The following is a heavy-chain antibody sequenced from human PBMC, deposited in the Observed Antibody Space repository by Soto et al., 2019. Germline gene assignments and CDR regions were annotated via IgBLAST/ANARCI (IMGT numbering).Heavy chain of an antibody. CDR1: GFSLSTSGVG. CDR2: IYWDDNK. Sequence: QITLKESSPALVKPTQTLTLTCTFSGFSLSTSGVGVGWIRQPPGKALEWLAVIYWDDNKRYSPSLMRRLTTTKDTSRSHVVLTLANTDPVDTATYFCAHITRTSDPLIDSWGQGTLVTVSS. D-gene: IGHD3-16*01. CDR3: AHITRTSDPLIDS. J-gene: IGHJ4*02. V-gene: IGHV2-5*02.